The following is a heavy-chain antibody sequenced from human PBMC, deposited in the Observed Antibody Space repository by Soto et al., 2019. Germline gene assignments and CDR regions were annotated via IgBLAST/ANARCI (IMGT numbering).Heavy chain of an antibody. CDR2: IYPGDSDT. D-gene: IGHD3-3*01. CDR3: ARRYTIFGVVKYYFDY. V-gene: IGHV5-51*01. CDR1: GYSFTSYW. J-gene: IGHJ4*02. Sequence: GESLKISCKGSGYSFTSYWIGWVRQMPGKGLEWMGIIYPGDSDTRYSPYFQGQVTISADKSISTAYLQWSSLKASDTSMFYCARRYTIFGVVKYYFDYWGQGTLVTVSS.